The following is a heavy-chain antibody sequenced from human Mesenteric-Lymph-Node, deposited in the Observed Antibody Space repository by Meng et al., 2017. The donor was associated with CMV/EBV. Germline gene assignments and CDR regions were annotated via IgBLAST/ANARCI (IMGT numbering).Heavy chain of an antibody. D-gene: IGHD3-3*01. V-gene: IGHV1-8*01. CDR2: MNPNSGNT. CDR1: GYTFTSYD. Sequence: ASVKVSCKASGYTFTSYDINWVRQATGQGLEWMGWMNPNSGNTGYAQKFQGRVTMTRNTSISTAYMELSSLRSEDTAVYYCARFSELAGSGVSAGDFDYWGQGTLVTVSS. CDR3: ARFSELAGSGVSAGDFDY. J-gene: IGHJ4*02.